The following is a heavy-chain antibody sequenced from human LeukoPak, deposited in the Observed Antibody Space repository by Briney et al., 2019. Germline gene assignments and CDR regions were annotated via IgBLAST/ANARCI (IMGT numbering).Heavy chain of an antibody. CDR2: ISYAVSNK. CDR1: GFPFNSYG. Sequence: GGSLRLSCAASGFPFNSYGMHWVRQAPGKGLEWVAVISYAVSNKYYADSVKGHFTISRDNTKNTQSLQMNSLRAEDTAVYYCAKGSAVWGSYRYYFDYWGQGTLVTVSS. D-gene: IGHD3-16*02. J-gene: IGHJ4*02. CDR3: AKGSAVWGSYRYYFDY. V-gene: IGHV3-30*18.